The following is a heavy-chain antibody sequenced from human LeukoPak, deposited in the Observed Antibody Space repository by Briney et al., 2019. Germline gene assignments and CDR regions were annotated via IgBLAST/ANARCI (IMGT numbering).Heavy chain of an antibody. CDR3: ARHVPYYYDSSGFYNDY. D-gene: IGHD3-22*01. CDR1: GFNFSSYE. Sequence: PGGSLRLSCAASGFNFSSYEMNWIRQPPGKGLEWIGSIFYSGGTYYNPSLKSRVTISVDTSKNQFSLKLSSVTAADTAVYYCARHVPYYYDSSGFYNDYWGQGTLVTVSS. V-gene: IGHV4-39*01. J-gene: IGHJ4*02. CDR2: IFYSGGT.